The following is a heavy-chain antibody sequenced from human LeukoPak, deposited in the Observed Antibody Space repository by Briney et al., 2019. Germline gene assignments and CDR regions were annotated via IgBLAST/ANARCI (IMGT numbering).Heavy chain of an antibody. V-gene: IGHV4-61*02. D-gene: IGHD4-17*01. J-gene: IGHJ4*02. CDR1: GGSISSGSYY. Sequence: PSQTLSLTCSVSGGSISSGSYYWNFIRQPAGKGLEWIGRIYTGGSTTYNPSLKSRITISLDTSKNQFSLKLISVTAADTAVYFCGRSRGSDYVMDYWGRGTLVTVSS. CDR3: GRSRGSDYVMDY. CDR2: IYTGGST.